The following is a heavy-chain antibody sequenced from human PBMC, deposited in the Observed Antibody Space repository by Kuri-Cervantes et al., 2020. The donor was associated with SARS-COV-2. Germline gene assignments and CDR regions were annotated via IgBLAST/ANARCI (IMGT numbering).Heavy chain of an antibody. CDR2: INWNGGST. Sequence: GGSLRLSCAASGFTFDDYGMSWVRQAPGKGLEWVSGINWNGGSTGYADSVKGRFTISRDNAKNSLYLQMNSLRAEDTAVYYCAKALEGGATSLYYYYDYMDVWGKGTTVTVSS. V-gene: IGHV3-20*04. J-gene: IGHJ6*03. D-gene: IGHD1-26*01. CDR3: AKALEGGATSLYYYYDYMDV. CDR1: GFTFDDYG.